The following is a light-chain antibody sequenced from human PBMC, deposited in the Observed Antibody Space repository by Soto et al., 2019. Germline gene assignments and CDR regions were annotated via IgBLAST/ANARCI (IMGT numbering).Light chain of an antibody. CDR1: QSINTR. CDR2: DAS. CDR3: QQYSNYPWT. J-gene: IGKJ1*01. V-gene: IGKV1-5*01. Sequence: IQMTQSPSTLSASVGDRVTITCRASQSINTRLAWYQQKPGKAPKLLINDASSLKSGVPSRFSGSGSGTEFTLTISSLQPDDFASYFCQQYSNYPWTFGQGTKVDIK.